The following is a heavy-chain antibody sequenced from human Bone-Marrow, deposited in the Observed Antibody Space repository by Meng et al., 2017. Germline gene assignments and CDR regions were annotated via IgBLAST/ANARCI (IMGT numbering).Heavy chain of an antibody. Sequence: VQLGRAGAQAEGPRASMRVTFKASGYTHTTFDINRVRQAAGQGLELMGYMNPGSGNTGLAQKFLGRLSMTSDTSISTAYMELSDLISEDTAMSYCARCLAGCDYWGQGTLVTVSS. J-gene: IGHJ4*02. D-gene: IGHD3-9*01. CDR3: ARCLAGCDY. V-gene: IGHV1-8*01. CDR2: MNPGSGNT. CDR1: GYTHTTFD.